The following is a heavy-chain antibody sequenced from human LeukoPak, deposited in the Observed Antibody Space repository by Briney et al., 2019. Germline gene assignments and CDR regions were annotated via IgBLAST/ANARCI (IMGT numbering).Heavy chain of an antibody. Sequence: PGGSLRLSCAASGFTFSSYGMHWVRQAPGKGLEWVAVIWYDGSNKYYADSVKGRFTISRDNSKSTLYLQMNSLRAEDTAVYYCARDRHYYYYYYMDVWGKGTTVTVSS. CDR3: ARDRHYYYYYYMDV. J-gene: IGHJ6*03. CDR2: IWYDGSNK. V-gene: IGHV3-33*01. CDR1: GFTFSSYG.